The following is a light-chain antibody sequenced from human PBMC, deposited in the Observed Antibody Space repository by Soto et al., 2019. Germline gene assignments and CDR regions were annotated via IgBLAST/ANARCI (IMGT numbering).Light chain of an antibody. CDR3: CSYAGGSTWL. CDR2: EDS. Sequence: QSALTQAASVSGSPGQSITISCTGTSSDVGGYYLVSWYQQHPGKAPKVMIYEDSKRPSGVSNRFSGSKSGNTASLTISGVQAEDEADYYCCSYAGGSTWLFCGGTQLTVL. CDR1: SSDVGGYYL. V-gene: IGLV2-23*01. J-gene: IGLJ3*02.